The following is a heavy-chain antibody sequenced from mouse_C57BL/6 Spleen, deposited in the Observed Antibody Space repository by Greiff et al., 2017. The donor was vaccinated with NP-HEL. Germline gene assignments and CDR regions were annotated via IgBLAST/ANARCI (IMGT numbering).Heavy chain of an antibody. V-gene: IGHV1-64*01. J-gene: IGHJ4*01. CDR2: IHPNSGST. Sequence: VQLQQPGAELVKPGASVKLSSTASGYTFTSYWMHWVKQRPGQGLEWIGMIHPNSGSTYYNEKLKSKATLSRDNASSTAYMQLSSLKSEDSAVYYSARSVYYYCRRKDYFAMDCWGQGTSVTVYS. CDR1: GYTFTSYW. CDR3: ARSVYYYCRRKDYFAMDC. D-gene: IGHD1-1*01.